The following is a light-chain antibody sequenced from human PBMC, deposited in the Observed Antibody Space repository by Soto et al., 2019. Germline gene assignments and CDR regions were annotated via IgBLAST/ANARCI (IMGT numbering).Light chain of an antibody. V-gene: IGLV2-8*01. CDR3: SSYAGSSNV. CDR2: EVD. CDR1: TSDVGGYNY. J-gene: IGLJ1*01. Sequence: QSALTQPPSTSGSPGQSVAISSTRTTSDVGGYNYGSWYQQHPGKAPKLMIYEVDKRRSGVPDSFSDSTSGNAASLTVSGRQAEDEADYYCSSYAGSSNVFGTATKVT.